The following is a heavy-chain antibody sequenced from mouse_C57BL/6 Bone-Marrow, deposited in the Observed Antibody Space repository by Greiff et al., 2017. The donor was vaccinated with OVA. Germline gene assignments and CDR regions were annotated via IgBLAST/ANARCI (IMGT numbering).Heavy chain of an antibody. D-gene: IGHD2-4*01. Sequence: QVQLQQPGAELVKPGASVKLSCKASGYTFTSYWMQWVKQRPGQGLEWIGEIDPSDSYTNYNQKFKGKATLTVDTSSSTAYMQLSSLTSEDSADYYCERSNDDDDGTYAMDYWGRGTSVTVSS. CDR2: IDPSDSYT. CDR3: ERSNDDDDGTYAMDY. CDR1: GYTFTSYW. J-gene: IGHJ4*01. V-gene: IGHV1-50*01.